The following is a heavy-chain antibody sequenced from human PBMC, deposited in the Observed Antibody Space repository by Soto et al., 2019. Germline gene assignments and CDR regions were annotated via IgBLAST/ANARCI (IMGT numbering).Heavy chain of an antibody. CDR2: IYYSGST. CDR3: ARYQVERRGDWFDP. CDR1: GGSISSGGYY. Sequence: KTSETLSLTCTVSGGSISSGGYYWSWIRQHPGKGLEWIGYIYYSGSTYYNPSLKSRVTISVDTPKNQFSLKLSSVTAADTAVYYCARYQVERRGDWFDPWGQGTLVTVSS. V-gene: IGHV4-31*03. J-gene: IGHJ5*02. D-gene: IGHD2-2*01.